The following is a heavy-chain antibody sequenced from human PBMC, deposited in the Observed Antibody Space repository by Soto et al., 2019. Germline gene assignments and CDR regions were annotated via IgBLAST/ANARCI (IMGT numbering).Heavy chain of an antibody. J-gene: IGHJ4*02. D-gene: IGHD3-22*01. CDR3: AKVVTYYYDSTKAFGNTGVYYFDY. V-gene: IGHV3-23*01. Sequence: GGSLRLSCAASGFTFSSYAMSWVRQAPGKGLEWVSAISGSGGSTYYADSVKGRFTISRDNSKNTLYLQMNSLRAEDTAVYYCAKVVTYYYDSTKAFGNTGVYYFDYWGQGTLVTVSS. CDR2: ISGSGGST. CDR1: GFTFSSYA.